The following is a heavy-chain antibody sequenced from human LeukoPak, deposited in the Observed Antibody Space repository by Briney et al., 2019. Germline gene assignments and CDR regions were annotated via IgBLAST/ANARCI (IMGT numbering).Heavy chain of an antibody. CDR2: INHSGST. D-gene: IGHD3-10*02. Sequence: PSETLSLTCTVSGGSISSHYWSWIRQPPGKGLEWIGEINHSGSTNYNPSLKSRVTISVDTSKNQFSLKLSSVTAADTAVYYCARGPVRGVIISYYGMDVWGQGTTVTVSS. CDR3: ARGPVRGVIISYYGMDV. J-gene: IGHJ6*02. CDR1: GGSISSHY. V-gene: IGHV4-34*01.